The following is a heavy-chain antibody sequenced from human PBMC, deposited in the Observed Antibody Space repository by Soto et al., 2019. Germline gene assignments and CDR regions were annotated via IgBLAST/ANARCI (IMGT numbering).Heavy chain of an antibody. J-gene: IGHJ4*02. D-gene: IGHD6-13*01. Sequence: GGSLRLSCAASGFTFSRYWMNWVRQSPGKGLMWVSRISPDGDSKSYAESVKGRFTISRDNAKNTVSLQMNSLRVEDTGVYYCAKDSWYFDLWSQGSQVTVSS. CDR1: GFTFSRYW. V-gene: IGHV3-74*01. CDR3: AKDSWYFDL. CDR2: ISPDGDSK.